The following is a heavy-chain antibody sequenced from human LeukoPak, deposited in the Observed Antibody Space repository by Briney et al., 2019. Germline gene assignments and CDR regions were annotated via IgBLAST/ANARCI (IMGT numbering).Heavy chain of an antibody. CDR2: ISSSSSYI. J-gene: IGHJ3*02. CDR1: GFTFSSYS. CDR3: ARRFSSSWYFGAFDI. V-gene: IGHV3-21*01. Sequence: GGSLRLSCAASGFTFSSYSMNWVRQAPGKGLEWVSSISSSSSYIYYADSVKGRFTISRDNSKNTLYLQMNSLRAEDTAVYYCARRFSSSWYFGAFDIWGQGTMVTVSS. D-gene: IGHD6-13*01.